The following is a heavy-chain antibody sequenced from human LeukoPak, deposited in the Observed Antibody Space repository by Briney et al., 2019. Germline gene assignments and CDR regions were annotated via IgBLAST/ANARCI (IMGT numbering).Heavy chain of an antibody. V-gene: IGHV3-33*01. CDR3: ARVRGVRGVTLYYFDY. J-gene: IGHJ4*02. Sequence: GRSLRLSCAASGFTFSSYGMHWVRQAPGKGLEWVAVIWYDGSNKYYADSVKGRFTISRDNSKNTLYLQMNSLRAEDTAVYYCARVRGVRGVTLYYFDYWGQGTLVTVSS. D-gene: IGHD3-10*01. CDR1: GFTFSSYG. CDR2: IWYDGSNK.